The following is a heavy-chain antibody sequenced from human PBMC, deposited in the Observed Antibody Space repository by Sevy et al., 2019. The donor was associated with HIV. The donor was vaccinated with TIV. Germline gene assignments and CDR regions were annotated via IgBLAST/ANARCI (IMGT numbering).Heavy chain of an antibody. CDR2: INPIFGTA. V-gene: IGHV1-69*13. Sequence: ASVKVSCKASGGTFSSYAISWVRQAPGQGLEWMGGINPIFGTANYAQKFQGRVTITADESTSTAYMELSSLRSEDTAVYYCAEAVAARGYSYGPLYYGMDVWGQGTTVTVSS. CDR1: GGTFSSYA. J-gene: IGHJ6*02. CDR3: AEAVAARGYSYGPLYYGMDV. D-gene: IGHD5-18*01.